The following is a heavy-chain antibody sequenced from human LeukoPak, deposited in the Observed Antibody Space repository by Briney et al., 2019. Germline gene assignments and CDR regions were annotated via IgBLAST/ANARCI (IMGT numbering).Heavy chain of an antibody. CDR1: GYTFTGYY. CDR2: INPNSGGT. J-gene: IGHJ4*02. D-gene: IGHD2/OR15-2a*01. V-gene: IGHV1-2*04. Sequence: ASVKVSCKASGYTFTGYYMHWVRQAPGQGLEWMGWINPNSGGTNYAQKFQGWVTMTRDTSISTAYMELSRLRSGDTAVYYCATGSKEYEGSLDYWGQGTLVTVSS. CDR3: ATGSKEYEGSLDY.